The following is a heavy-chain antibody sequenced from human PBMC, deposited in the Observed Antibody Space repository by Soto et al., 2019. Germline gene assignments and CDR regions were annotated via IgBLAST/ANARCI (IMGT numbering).Heavy chain of an antibody. Sequence: QVQLVQSGAEVKKPGSTVKISCKTSGDTFSSDATTWVRQAPGQGLEWMGGISPIFGPAKYAQKFQGRVTSSADESSSTAYFELTRLRSEDTAIYYCSGGSSGTFDYWGPGTPVTVSS. CDR1: GDTFSSDA. CDR2: ISPIFGPA. V-gene: IGHV1-69*01. D-gene: IGHD1-26*01. CDR3: SGGSSGTFDY. J-gene: IGHJ4*02.